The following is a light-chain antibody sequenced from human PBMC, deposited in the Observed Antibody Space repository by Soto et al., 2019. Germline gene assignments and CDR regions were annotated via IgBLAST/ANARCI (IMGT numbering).Light chain of an antibody. CDR1: SSDVGGYNY. J-gene: IGLJ1*01. V-gene: IGLV2-14*03. CDR2: DVS. CDR3: SSYTSGSSYV. Sequence: QSVLTQPASVSGSPGQSITISCTGTSSDVGGYNYVSWYQQHPGKAPQLMIYDVSNRPSGVSNRFSGSKSGNTASLTISGLQAEDEADYYCSSYTSGSSYVFGTGTKVTVL.